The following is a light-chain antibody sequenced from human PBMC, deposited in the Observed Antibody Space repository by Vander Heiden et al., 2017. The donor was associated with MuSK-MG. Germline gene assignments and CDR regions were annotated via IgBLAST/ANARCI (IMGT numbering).Light chain of an antibody. CDR2: AAS. V-gene: IGKV1-9*01. J-gene: IGKJ1*01. CDR1: QGISSY. CDR3: QQLNSYLPWT. Sequence: DIQLTQSPSFLSASVGDRVTITCRASQGISSYLAWYQQKPGKAPKLLIYAASTLQSGVPSRFSGSGYGTEFTLTISSRQPEDFATYYCQQLNSYLPWTFGQGTKVEIK.